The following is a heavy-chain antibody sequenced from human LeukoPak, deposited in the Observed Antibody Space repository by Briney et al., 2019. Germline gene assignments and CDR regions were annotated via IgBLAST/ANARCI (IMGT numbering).Heavy chain of an antibody. D-gene: IGHD2-2*01. Sequence: SETLSLTCAVYGGSFSGYYWSWIRQPPGKGLEWIGEINHSGSTNYNPSLKSRVTISVDTSKNQFSLKLSSVTAVDTAVYYCARGHVVVVPAAIGWFDPWGQGTLVTVSS. CDR3: ARGHVVVVPAAIGWFDP. CDR2: INHSGST. V-gene: IGHV4-34*01. J-gene: IGHJ5*02. CDR1: GGSFSGYY.